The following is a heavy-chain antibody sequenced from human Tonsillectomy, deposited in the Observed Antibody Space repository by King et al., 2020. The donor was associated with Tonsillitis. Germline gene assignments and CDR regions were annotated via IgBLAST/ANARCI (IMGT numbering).Heavy chain of an antibody. CDR2: INTGNNNT. D-gene: IGHD7-27*01. CDR3: AGVGTDAFDI. J-gene: IGHJ3*02. V-gene: IGHV1-3*04. Sequence: QLVQSGAEVKKPGASVKVSCKASGYTFTTYAMHWVRQAPGQRLEWMGWINTGNNNTKFSQKFKGRVTITRDTSASTAYMELSSLRSEDTAVYYCAGVGTDAFDIWGQGTMVTVSS. CDR1: GYTFTTYA.